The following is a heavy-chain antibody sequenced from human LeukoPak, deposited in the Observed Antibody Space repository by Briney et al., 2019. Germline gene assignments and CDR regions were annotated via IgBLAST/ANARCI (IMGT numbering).Heavy chain of an antibody. J-gene: IGHJ4*02. CDR1: GGTFSSYA. Sequence: GSSVKVSCKASGGTFSSYAISWVRQAPGQGLEWMGGIVPIFGTANYAQKFRGRVTITADESTSTAYMELSSLRSEDTAVYYCARLLDYYFDYWGQGTLVTVSS. CDR2: IVPIFGTA. V-gene: IGHV1-69*01. CDR3: ARLLDYYFDY. D-gene: IGHD3/OR15-3a*01.